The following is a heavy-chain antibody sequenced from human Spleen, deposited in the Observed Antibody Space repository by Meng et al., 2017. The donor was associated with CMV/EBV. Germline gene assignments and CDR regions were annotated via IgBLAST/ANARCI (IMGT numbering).Heavy chain of an antibody. D-gene: IGHD1-26*01. V-gene: IGHV1-18*01. CDR2: ISAYNGDT. Sequence: ASVKVSCKASGYTFTSYGITWVRQAPGQGLEYMGWISAYNGDTNYAQNFQGRVTMTTDASTSTAYMDLRSLRSDDTAVYYCARDSGRSYREPYNFDYWGQGTLVTVSS. CDR3: ARDSGRSYREPYNFDY. CDR1: GYTFTSYG. J-gene: IGHJ4*02.